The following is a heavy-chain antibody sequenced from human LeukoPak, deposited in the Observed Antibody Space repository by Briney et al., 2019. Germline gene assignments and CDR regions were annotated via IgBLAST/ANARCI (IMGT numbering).Heavy chain of an antibody. CDR3: ARVYGSGSPSTHYYYYYMDV. CDR1: GFTFSSYW. Sequence: GGSLRLSCAASGFTFSSYWMSWVRQAPGKGLEWVANIKQDGSEKYYVDSVKGRFTISRDNAKNSLYLQMNSLRAEDTAVYYCARVYGSGSPSTHYYYYYMDVWGKGTTVTVSS. V-gene: IGHV3-7*01. D-gene: IGHD3-10*01. CDR2: IKQDGSEK. J-gene: IGHJ6*03.